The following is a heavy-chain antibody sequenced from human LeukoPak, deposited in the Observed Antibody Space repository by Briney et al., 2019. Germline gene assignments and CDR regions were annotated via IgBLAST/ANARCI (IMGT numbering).Heavy chain of an antibody. Sequence: PGGSLRLSCAASGFTFTSYSMNWVRQAPGKGLEWVSYISSSGSNISYADSVKGRFTISRDNAKNSLYLQMNSLRAEDTAVYYCARDRPYYSYCFDIWGQGTMVTVSS. CDR1: GFTFTSYS. D-gene: IGHD2-21*01. CDR2: ISSSGSNI. J-gene: IGHJ3*02. V-gene: IGHV3-48*01. CDR3: ARDRPYYSYCFDI.